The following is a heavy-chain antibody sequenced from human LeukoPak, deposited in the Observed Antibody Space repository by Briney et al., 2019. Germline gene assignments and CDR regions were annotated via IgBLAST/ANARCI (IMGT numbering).Heavy chain of an antibody. CDR2: ISYSGRA. Sequence: KPSETLSLTCTVSGDSITDYYWSWIRQPPGKGLEWIGYISYSGRATYNPSVKSRVTISLATSRTQFSLGLTSVTAADTAVYYCARVSAGGGSEWVDNWGQGTLVTVSS. V-gene: IGHV4-59*01. D-gene: IGHD1-26*01. CDR3: ARVSAGGGSEWVDN. CDR1: GDSITDYY. J-gene: IGHJ5*02.